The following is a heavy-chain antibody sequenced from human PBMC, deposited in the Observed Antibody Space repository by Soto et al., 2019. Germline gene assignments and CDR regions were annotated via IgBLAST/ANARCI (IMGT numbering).Heavy chain of an antibody. D-gene: IGHD2-15*01. CDR1: GVSFSNAW. V-gene: IGHV3-15*07. CDR3: TTGSVESV. CDR2: IKKKIAGEAT. Sequence: EVQLVESGGGLVKPGGSLRLSCAASGVSFSNAWMNWVRQAPGKGLEWVGRIKKKIAGEATDYAARVKGRFTVTRDDPISTLYLHMNSLKVDDTVLYYCTTGSVESVWGEGTTVTVSS. J-gene: IGHJ6*04.